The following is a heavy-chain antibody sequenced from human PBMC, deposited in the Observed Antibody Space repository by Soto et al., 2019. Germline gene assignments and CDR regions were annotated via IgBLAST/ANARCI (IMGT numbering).Heavy chain of an antibody. D-gene: IGHD2-8*01. CDR1: GFTFSSYG. CDR3: AKSALRYCTNGVCPTDY. J-gene: IGHJ4*02. CDR2: ISYDGSNK. Sequence: GGSLRLSCAASGFTFSSYGMHWVRQAPGKGLEWVAVISYDGSNKYYADSVKGRFTISRDNSKNTLYLQMNSLRAEDTAVYYCAKSALRYCTNGVCPTDYWGQGTLVTVSS. V-gene: IGHV3-30*18.